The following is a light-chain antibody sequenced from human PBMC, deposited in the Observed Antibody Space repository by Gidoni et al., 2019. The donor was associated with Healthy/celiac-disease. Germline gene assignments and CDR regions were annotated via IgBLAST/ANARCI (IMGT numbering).Light chain of an antibody. Sequence: EIVMTQSPATLSVSPGERATLSCRASQSVSSNLAGYQQKPGQAPRLLIYVASTRATGIPARFSGIGSGTEFTLTISSLQSEDFAVYYFQQYNNWPRTFGQGTKLEIK. V-gene: IGKV3-15*01. J-gene: IGKJ2*01. CDR3: QQYNNWPRT. CDR2: VAS. CDR1: QSVSSN.